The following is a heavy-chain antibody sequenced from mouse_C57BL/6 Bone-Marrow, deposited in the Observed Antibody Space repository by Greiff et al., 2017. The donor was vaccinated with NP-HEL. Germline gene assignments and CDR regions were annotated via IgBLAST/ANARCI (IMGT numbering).Heavy chain of an antibody. CDR2: ISSGGSYT. D-gene: IGHD4-1*01. CDR3: SWDRFAY. J-gene: IGHJ3*01. Sequence: EVNLVESGGDLVKPGGSLKLSCAASGFTFSSYGMSWVRQTPDKRLEWVATISSGGSYTYYPDSVKGRFTISRDNAKNTLYLQMSSLKSEDTAMYYCSWDRFAYWGQGTLVTVSA. V-gene: IGHV5-6*01. CDR1: GFTFSSYG.